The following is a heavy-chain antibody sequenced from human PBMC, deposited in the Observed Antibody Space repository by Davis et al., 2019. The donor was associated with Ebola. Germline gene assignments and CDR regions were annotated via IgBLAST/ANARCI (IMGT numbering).Heavy chain of an antibody. Sequence: GSLRLSCTVSGGSISSYYWSWIRQPPGKGLEWIGYIYYSGSTNYNPSLKSRVTISVDTSKNQFSLKLRSVSAADTAVYYCARDPYGGNSGGWFDPWGQGTLVTVSS. D-gene: IGHD4-23*01. CDR3: ARDPYGGNSGGWFDP. CDR2: IYYSGST. CDR1: GGSISSYY. V-gene: IGHV4-59*01. J-gene: IGHJ5*02.